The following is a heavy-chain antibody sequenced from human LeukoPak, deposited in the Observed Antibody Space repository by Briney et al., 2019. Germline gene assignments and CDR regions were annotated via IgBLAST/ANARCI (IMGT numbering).Heavy chain of an antibody. J-gene: IGHJ5*02. Sequence: SETLSLTCTVSGGSIRTFYLSWIRQPVGKGLEWIGRMSPSATTYNPSLKSRVTMSIDTSKSQFFLNLRSVTAADTAVYYCVRDSGTTGEVKFVPWGQGILVTVSS. CDR2: MSPSATT. CDR1: GGSIRTFY. V-gene: IGHV4-4*07. CDR3: VRDSGTTGEVKFVP. D-gene: IGHD4-17*01.